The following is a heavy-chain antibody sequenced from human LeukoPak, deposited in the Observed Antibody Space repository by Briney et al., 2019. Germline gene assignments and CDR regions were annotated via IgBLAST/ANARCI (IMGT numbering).Heavy chain of an antibody. Sequence: GGSLRLSCAASGFTFDDYGMSWVRQAPGKGLEWVSIISGDGGSTYYADSVKGRFTISRDNSTNSLYLQTNSLRTEDTALYYCAKVRLGGAKGYFDYWGQGTLVTVSS. V-gene: IGHV3-43*02. D-gene: IGHD1-26*01. CDR2: ISGDGGST. J-gene: IGHJ4*02. CDR3: AKVRLGGAKGYFDY. CDR1: GFTFDDYG.